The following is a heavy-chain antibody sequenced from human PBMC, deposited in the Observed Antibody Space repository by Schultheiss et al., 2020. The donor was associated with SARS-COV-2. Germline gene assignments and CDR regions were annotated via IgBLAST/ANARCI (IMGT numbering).Heavy chain of an antibody. D-gene: IGHD6-13*01. Sequence: SETLSLTCTVSGGSISSYYWSWIRQPPGKGLEWIGYIYYSGSTNYNPSLKSRVTISLDTSKNQLSLKLSSVTAADTAVYYCAREFLDSSWYDYWGQGTLVTVSS. J-gene: IGHJ4*02. CDR3: AREFLDSSWYDY. V-gene: IGHV4-59*01. CDR1: GGSISSYY. CDR2: IYYSGST.